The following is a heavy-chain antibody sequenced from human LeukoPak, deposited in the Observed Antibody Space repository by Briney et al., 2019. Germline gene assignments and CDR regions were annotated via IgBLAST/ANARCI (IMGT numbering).Heavy chain of an antibody. CDR2: ISSSSSYI. V-gene: IGHV3-21*01. Sequence: PGGSLRLSCAASVLTFSNYNMNWVRQAPGKGLEWVSSISSSSSYIYYADSVEGRFTISRDNAKNSLYLQMNSLRAEDTAIYYCARHILPDATYYYGMDVWGQGTTVTVSS. CDR3: ARHILPDATYYYGMDV. D-gene: IGHD2-2*01. CDR1: VLTFSNYN. J-gene: IGHJ6*02.